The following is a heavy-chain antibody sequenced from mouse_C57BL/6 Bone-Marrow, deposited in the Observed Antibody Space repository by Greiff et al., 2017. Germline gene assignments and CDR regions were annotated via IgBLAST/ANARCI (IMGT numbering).Heavy chain of an antibody. D-gene: IGHD2-14*01. J-gene: IGHJ4*01. V-gene: IGHV5-9-1*02. CDR3: TRPYVHYAMDY. Sequence: EVQGVESGEGLVKPGGSLKLSCAASGFTFSSYAMSWVRQTPEKRLEWVAYFSSGGDYIYYADTVKGRFTISRDNARNTLYLQMSSLKSEDTAMYYCTRPYVHYAMDYWGQGTSVTVSS. CDR1: GFTFSSYA. CDR2: FSSGGDYI.